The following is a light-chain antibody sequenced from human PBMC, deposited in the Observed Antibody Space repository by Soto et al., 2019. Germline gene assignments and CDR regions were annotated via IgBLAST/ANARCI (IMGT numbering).Light chain of an antibody. CDR2: EDT. CDR3: CSYAGGTSVV. J-gene: IGLJ2*01. CDR1: SSDVGNYKL. Sequence: QSALTQPASVSGSPGQSITISCTGTSSDVGNYKLVSWYQQQPGKAPKLIICEDTERPSGISNRFSGSKSGNTASLTISGXQAEDDGDYYCCSYAGGTSVVFGGGTKVTVL. V-gene: IGLV2-23*01.